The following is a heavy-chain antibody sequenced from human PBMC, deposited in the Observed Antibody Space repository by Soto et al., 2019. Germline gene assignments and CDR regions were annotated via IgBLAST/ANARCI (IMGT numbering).Heavy chain of an antibody. J-gene: IGHJ4*02. Sequence: QAQLVQSGAEVTEPGASVKVSCKASGYTFTGYGITWVRQAPGQGLEWMGWASPLSATTNYAPKFQGRVTMTTDTSTNMAYMELRNLRSDDTAVYYCARGGTAEADFWGQGTLVTVSS. CDR3: ARGGTAEADF. CDR1: GYTFTGYG. D-gene: IGHD2-21*02. V-gene: IGHV1-18*01. CDR2: ASPLSATT.